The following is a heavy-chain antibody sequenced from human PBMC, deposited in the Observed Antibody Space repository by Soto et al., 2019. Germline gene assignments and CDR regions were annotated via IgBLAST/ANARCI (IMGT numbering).Heavy chain of an antibody. J-gene: IGHJ4*02. V-gene: IGHV4-4*02. D-gene: IGHD4-17*01. CDR3: ASTVTTRTYYFDS. Sequence: QVQLQESGPGLVKPSGTLSLTCAVSGASISSSSWWSWVRQSPGKGLEWIGEIFHSGSTNYNPSLMSRVTMSVDNSKHQFSLHLSSVTAADTAVYYCASTVTTRTYYFDSWGQGTLVTVSS. CDR2: IFHSGST. CDR1: GASISSSSW.